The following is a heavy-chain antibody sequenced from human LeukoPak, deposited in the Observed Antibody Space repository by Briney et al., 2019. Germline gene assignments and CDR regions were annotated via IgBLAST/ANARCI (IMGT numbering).Heavy chain of an antibody. Sequence: GESLKISCKGSGYSYPNYWIAWVRQMRGKSLEWMGIIYPGDSDTRYSPSFQGQVTISADKSISTAFLQWSSLKASDTAMYYCARHGGGFDSWGQGTLVTVSS. CDR2: IYPGDSDT. D-gene: IGHD3-16*01. CDR1: GYSYPNYW. V-gene: IGHV5-51*01. CDR3: ARHGGGFDS. J-gene: IGHJ4*02.